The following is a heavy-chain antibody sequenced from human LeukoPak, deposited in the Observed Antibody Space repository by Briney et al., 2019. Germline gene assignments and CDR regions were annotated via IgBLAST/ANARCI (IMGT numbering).Heavy chain of an antibody. CDR3: ARDPTESIYYYYGMDV. Sequence: SETLSLTCAVYGGSFSGYYWSWIRQPPGKGLEWIGEINHSGSTNYNPSLKSRVTISVDTSKSQFSLKLSSVTAADTAVYYCARDPTESIYYYYGMDVWGQGTTVTVSS. D-gene: IGHD6-6*01. V-gene: IGHV4-34*01. CDR1: GGSFSGYY. CDR2: INHSGST. J-gene: IGHJ6*02.